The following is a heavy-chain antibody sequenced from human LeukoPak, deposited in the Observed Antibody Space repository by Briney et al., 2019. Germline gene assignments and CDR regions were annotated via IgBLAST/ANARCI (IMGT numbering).Heavy chain of an antibody. CDR2: ISERGST. J-gene: IGHJ5*02. CDR3: ARTVYSNNWAPASWFHP. D-gene: IGHD4-11*01. Sequence: GSLRLSCSASGFTFSSYAMSWVRQSPGKGLEWIGEISERGSTNYNPSLGSRITISLDTSKNQFSLHVRSVVAADTAVYYCARTVYSNNWAPASWFHPWGQGTLVTVSS. CDR1: GFTFSSYA. V-gene: IGHV4-34*01.